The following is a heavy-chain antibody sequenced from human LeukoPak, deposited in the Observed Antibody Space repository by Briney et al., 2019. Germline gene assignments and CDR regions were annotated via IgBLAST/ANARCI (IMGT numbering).Heavy chain of an antibody. CDR2: IKQDGSEK. Sequence: PGGSLRLSCVASGFTFRTYWMSWVRQAPGTGLEWVANIKQDGSEKYYVDSVKGRFTISRDNADNSLFLQMDSLRAEDTAVYYCARLWFGSSWGQGTLVTVSS. V-gene: IGHV3-7*01. CDR3: ARLWFGSS. D-gene: IGHD5-18*01. CDR1: GFTFRTYW. J-gene: IGHJ4*02.